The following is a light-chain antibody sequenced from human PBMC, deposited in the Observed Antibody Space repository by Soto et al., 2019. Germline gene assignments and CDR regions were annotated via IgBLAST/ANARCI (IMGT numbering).Light chain of an antibody. J-gene: IGKJ1*01. V-gene: IGKV3-15*01. Sequence: EIVMTQSPATLSVSPGERATLSCRASQSISTNLAWYQQKPGQPPRLLIYGTSTRATGIPGRFSGSGSATEFTLTISSLQSEDFAVYYCQQYHNWWAFGQGTKVEVK. CDR1: QSISTN. CDR3: QQYHNWWA. CDR2: GTS.